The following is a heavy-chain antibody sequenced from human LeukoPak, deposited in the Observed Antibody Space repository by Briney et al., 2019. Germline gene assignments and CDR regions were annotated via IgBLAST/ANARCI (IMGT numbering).Heavy chain of an antibody. Sequence: SETLSLTCTVSGYSISSGYYWGWIQQPPGKGLEWIGSIYHSGSTYYNPSLKSRVTISVDTSKNQFSLKLSSVTAADTAVYYCARDGVATIMVPYYFDYWGQGTLVTVSS. V-gene: IGHV4-38-2*02. CDR2: IYHSGST. J-gene: IGHJ4*02. CDR3: ARDGVATIMVPYYFDY. D-gene: IGHD5-12*01. CDR1: GYSISSGYY.